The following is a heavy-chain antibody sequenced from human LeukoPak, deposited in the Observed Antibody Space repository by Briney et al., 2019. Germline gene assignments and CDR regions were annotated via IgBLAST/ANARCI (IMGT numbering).Heavy chain of an antibody. CDR2: INPISGTA. J-gene: IGHJ4*02. Sequence: SVKVSCKASGGTISNYAISWVRQAPGQGLEWMGGINPISGTAHYAQKFQRRVTISADKSTNTAYMELNSLRSEDTAVYYCSLPWGRSLGGMFDYWGRGTLVTVSS. CDR3: SLPWGRSLGGMFDY. CDR1: GGTISNYA. V-gene: IGHV1-69*06. D-gene: IGHD3-16*01.